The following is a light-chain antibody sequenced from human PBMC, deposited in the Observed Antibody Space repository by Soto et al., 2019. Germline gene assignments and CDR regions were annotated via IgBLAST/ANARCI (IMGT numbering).Light chain of an antibody. CDR3: QQYDKLPLT. CDR1: QHINNY. J-gene: IGKJ4*01. Sequence: DIQMTQSPSSLSASVGDRVTISCQASQHINNYLNWYQRKPGEAPKLLIYDASRLQPGVLSRFRGSGYGTHFTFTISSLQPEDIATYYCQQYDKLPLTFGGGTEVEIK. CDR2: DAS. V-gene: IGKV1-33*01.